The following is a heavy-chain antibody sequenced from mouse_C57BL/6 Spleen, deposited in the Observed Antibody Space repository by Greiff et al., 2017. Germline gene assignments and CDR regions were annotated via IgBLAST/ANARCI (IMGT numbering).Heavy chain of an antibody. CDR1: GFTFSNYW. V-gene: IGHV6-3*01. D-gene: IGHD4-1*01. CDR3: TGVVGGFAY. CDR2: IRLKSDNYAT. J-gene: IGHJ3*01. Sequence: EVQLVESGGGLVQPGGSMKLSCVASGFTFSNYWMNWVRQSPEQGLEWVAQIRLKSDNYATHYAGSVKGRFTISRADAKSIIYLQMNNLSAEDTGIYYCTGVVGGFAYWGQGTLVTVSA.